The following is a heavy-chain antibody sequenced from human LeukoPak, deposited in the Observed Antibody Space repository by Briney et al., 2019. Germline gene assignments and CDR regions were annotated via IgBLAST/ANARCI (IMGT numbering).Heavy chain of an antibody. CDR2: IHNSGRT. Sequence: PSETLSLTCSVSGGSVSSYYWSWIRQSPGKGLEWIGYIHNSGRTNYNPSLKSRVTGFVDTSKNQVSLRLSSVTAADTAVYYCARHGTISSESYFDYWGRGALVTVSS. J-gene: IGHJ4*02. D-gene: IGHD1-14*01. CDR1: GGSVSSYY. CDR3: ARHGTISSESYFDY. V-gene: IGHV4-59*08.